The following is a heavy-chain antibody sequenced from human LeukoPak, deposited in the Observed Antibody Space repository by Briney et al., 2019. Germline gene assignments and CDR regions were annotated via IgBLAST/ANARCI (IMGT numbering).Heavy chain of an antibody. V-gene: IGHV4-59*01. D-gene: IGHD1-26*01. CDR1: GDSIRSYY. J-gene: IGHJ3*02. CDR3: ARDRRRDLLHAFDI. Sequence: SETLSLTCTVSGDSIRSYYWSWIRQPPGKGLEWIAYIDYSGSTNYNPSLKSRVTISVDASKNQFSLKLSSVTAADTAVYYCARDRRRDLLHAFDIWGQGTMVTVSS. CDR2: IDYSGST.